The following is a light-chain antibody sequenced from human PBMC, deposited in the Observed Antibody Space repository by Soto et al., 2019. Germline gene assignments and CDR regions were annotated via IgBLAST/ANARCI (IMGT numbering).Light chain of an antibody. J-gene: IGKJ5*01. CDR1: QHISNY. V-gene: IGKV1-9*01. Sequence: DIQLTPSPSFLSASVGDRVTITCRASQHISNYLNWYQQKPGKAPKLLIYAASTLQSGVPSRFSGSGSGTDFTLTISSLQPEDFATYYCQQLNNYPAITFGPGTRLEIK. CDR2: AAS. CDR3: QQLNNYPAIT.